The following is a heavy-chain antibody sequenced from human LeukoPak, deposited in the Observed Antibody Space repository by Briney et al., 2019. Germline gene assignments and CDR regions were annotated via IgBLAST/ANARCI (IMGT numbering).Heavy chain of an antibody. CDR1: GFTFSNYG. V-gene: IGHV3-30*18. Sequence: TGGSLRLSCAASGFTFSNYGMHWVRQAPGKGLEWVAVISYEGSNKYYADSVKGRFTISRDNSKDTLYLQMNSLRAEDTAVYYCAKAVSLYYFDSGLRDWGQGTLVTVSS. D-gene: IGHD3-22*01. CDR3: AKAVSLYYFDSGLRD. J-gene: IGHJ4*02. CDR2: ISYEGSNK.